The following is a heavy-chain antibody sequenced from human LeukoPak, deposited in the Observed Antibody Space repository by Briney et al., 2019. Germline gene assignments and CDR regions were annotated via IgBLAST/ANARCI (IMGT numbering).Heavy chain of an antibody. J-gene: IGHJ5*02. CDR2: IRNRASSHTT. V-gene: IGHV3-72*01. CDR1: GFTFSDHY. D-gene: IGHD2-15*01. CDR3: SASVAVVTYVS. Sequence: GGSLRLSCVASGFTFSDHYMDWVRQAPGKGLEWVGRIRNRASSHTTEYAASVKGRFTISRDDSKNSLFLQMNSLKTEDTAVYYCSASVAVVTYVSWGQGTLVTVSS.